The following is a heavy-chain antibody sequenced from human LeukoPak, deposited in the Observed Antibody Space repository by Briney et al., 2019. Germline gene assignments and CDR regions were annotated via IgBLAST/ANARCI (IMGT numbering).Heavy chain of an antibody. Sequence: QPGGSLRLSCAASGFTFSSYAMHWVRQAPGKGLEWVAVISYDGSNKYYADSVKGRFTISRDNSKNTLYLQMNSLRAEDTAVYYCARGSPYCSSTSCSEEGFDYWGQGTLVTVSP. CDR1: GFTFSSYA. J-gene: IGHJ4*02. CDR2: ISYDGSNK. CDR3: ARGSPYCSSTSCSEEGFDY. V-gene: IGHV3-30-3*01. D-gene: IGHD2-2*01.